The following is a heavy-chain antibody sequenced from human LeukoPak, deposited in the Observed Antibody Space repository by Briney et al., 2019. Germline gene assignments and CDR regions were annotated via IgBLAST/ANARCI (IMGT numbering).Heavy chain of an antibody. D-gene: IGHD3-10*01. V-gene: IGHV4-61*01. CDR2: IYYSGST. Sequence: SETLSLTCSVSGGSVRSGSYYWSGIRQPPGKGLEWIGYIYYSGSTNYNPSLKSRVTISVDTSKNQFSLRLSSVTAADTAVYYCARGFSYYYGSGPNWFDPWGQGTLVTVSS. J-gene: IGHJ5*02. CDR1: GGSVRSGSYY. CDR3: ARGFSYYYGSGPNWFDP.